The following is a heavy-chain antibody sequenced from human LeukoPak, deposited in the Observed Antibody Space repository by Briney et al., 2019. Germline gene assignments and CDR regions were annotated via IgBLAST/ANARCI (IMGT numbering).Heavy chain of an antibody. J-gene: IGHJ4*02. CDR2: INHSGST. CDR1: GGSFSGYY. CDR3: ARKRSGVDY. D-gene: IGHD3-3*01. Sequence: SETLSLTCAVYGGSFSGYYWSWIRQPPGKGLEWIGEINHSGSTNYNPSLKSRVTISVDTSKNQFPLKLSSATAADTAVYYCARKRSGVDYWGQGTLVTVSS. V-gene: IGHV4-34*01.